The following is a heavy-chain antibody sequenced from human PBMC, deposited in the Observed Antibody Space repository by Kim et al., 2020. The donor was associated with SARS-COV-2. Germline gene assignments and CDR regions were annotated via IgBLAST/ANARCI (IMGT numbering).Heavy chain of an antibody. V-gene: IGHV3-21*01. J-gene: IGHJ4*02. D-gene: IGHD2-2*01. Sequence: GGSLRLSCAASGFTFSSYSMNWVRQAPGKGLEWVSSISSSSSYIYYADSVKGRFTISRDNAKNSLYLQMNSLRAEDTAVYYCARDPIGYCSSTSCYAGDEGFWGQGTLVTVSS. CDR2: ISSSSSYI. CDR3: ARDPIGYCSSTSCYAGDEGF. CDR1: GFTFSSYS.